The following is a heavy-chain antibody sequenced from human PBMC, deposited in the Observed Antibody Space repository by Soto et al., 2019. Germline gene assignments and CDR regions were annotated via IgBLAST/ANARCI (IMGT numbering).Heavy chain of an antibody. CDR1: GYTFTGYY. CDR2: INPNSGGT. D-gene: IGHD3-10*01. CDR3: ARSAVRGVNPNYYYDYGMDV. Sequence: ASVKVSCKASGYTFTGYYMHWVRQAPGQGRAWMGWINPNSGGTNYAQKFQGRVTMTRDTSISTAYMELSRLRSDDTAVYYCARSAVRGVNPNYYYDYGMDVWGQGATVTVSS. V-gene: IGHV1-2*02. J-gene: IGHJ6*02.